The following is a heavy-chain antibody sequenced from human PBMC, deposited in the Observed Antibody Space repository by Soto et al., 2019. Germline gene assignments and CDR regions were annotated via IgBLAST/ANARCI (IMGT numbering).Heavy chain of an antibody. J-gene: IGHJ6*02. CDR3: ARNGYCISTSCYSDYYYGMDV. CDR2: IIPIFGTP. CDR1: GGTFSRYA. Sequence: QVQLVQSGAEVKKPGSSVKVSCKASGGTFSRYAISWVRQAPGQGLEWMGGIIPIFGTPDYVQKFQGRVTITADESTSTAYMELSSLRSEDTAVYYCARNGYCISTSCYSDYYYGMDVWGQGTTVTVSS. V-gene: IGHV1-69*12. D-gene: IGHD2-2*02.